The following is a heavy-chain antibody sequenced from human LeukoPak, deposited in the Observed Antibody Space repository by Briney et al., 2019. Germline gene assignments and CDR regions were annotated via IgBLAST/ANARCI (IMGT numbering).Heavy chain of an antibody. V-gene: IGHV3-48*01. CDR1: GFTFSSYS. CDR2: ISSSSSTI. CDR3: AKLIAARPPYFDY. J-gene: IGHJ4*02. Sequence: PGGSLRLSCAASGFTFSSYSMLWVRQAPGKGLEWVSYISSSSSTIYYADSVKGRFTISRDNSKNTLYLQMNSLRAEDTAVYYCAKLIAARPPYFDYWGQGTLVTVSS. D-gene: IGHD6-6*01.